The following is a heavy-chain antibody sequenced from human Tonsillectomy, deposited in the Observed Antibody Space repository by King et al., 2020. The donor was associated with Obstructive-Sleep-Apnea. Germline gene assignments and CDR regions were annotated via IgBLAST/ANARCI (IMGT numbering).Heavy chain of an antibody. D-gene: IGHD3-22*01. J-gene: IGHJ5*02. CDR2: IYHSGST. V-gene: IGHV4-38-2*02. Sequence: QLQESGPGLVKPSETLSLTCTVSGYSISSGYYWGWIRQPPGKGLEWIGSIYHSGSTYYNPSLKSRVTISVDTSTNQFSLKLSSVTAADTAVYYCARDGTGTISGSSGYYYPRVGWFDPWGQGTLVTVSS. CDR3: ARDGTGTISGSSGYYYPRVGWFDP. CDR1: GYSISSGYY.